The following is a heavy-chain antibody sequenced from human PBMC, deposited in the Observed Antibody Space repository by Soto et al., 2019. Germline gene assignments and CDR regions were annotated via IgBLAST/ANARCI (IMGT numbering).Heavy chain of an antibody. J-gene: IGHJ6*03. CDR1: GFTFSSYS. D-gene: IGHD1-1*01. CDR2: ISSSSSYI. V-gene: IGHV3-21*01. Sequence: GGSLRLSCAASGFTFSSYSMNWVRQAPGKGLEWVSSISSSSSYIYYADSVKGRFTISRDNAKNSLYLQMNSLRAEDTAVYYCASWNDGDHWYYYYYMDVWGKGTTVTVSS. CDR3: ASWNDGDHWYYYYYMDV.